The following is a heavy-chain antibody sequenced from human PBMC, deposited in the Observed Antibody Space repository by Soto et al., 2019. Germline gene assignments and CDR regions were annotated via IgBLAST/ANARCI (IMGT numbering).Heavy chain of an antibody. CDR1: GFSLSTTEEG. D-gene: IGHD2-21*02. CDR2: IYWDDDK. Sequence: QITLKESGPTLVKPTQTLTLTCTFSGFSLSTTEEGVGWIRQPPGKAPEWLALIYWDDDKRYSPSLKTRLAITKYTSKDQVVLTVTNVDPVDTATYYCAHGSCFGADCYPNPYFDFWGQGIRVTVSS. V-gene: IGHV2-5*02. CDR3: AHGSCFGADCYPNPYFDF. J-gene: IGHJ4*02.